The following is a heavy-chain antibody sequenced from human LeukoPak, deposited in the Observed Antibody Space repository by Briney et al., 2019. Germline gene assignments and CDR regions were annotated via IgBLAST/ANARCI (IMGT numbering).Heavy chain of an antibody. CDR1: GDSVSNDRYY. CDR3: ARYNWNTWFDP. CDR2: IRYSGHT. J-gene: IGHJ5*02. Sequence: SETLSLACTVSGDSVSNDRYYWTWIRQSPGKGLEWIAYIRYSGHTNYNPSLDTRVTISLDASKNQLSLRLYSVTAADTAMYYCARYNWNTWFDPWGQGALVTVSS. D-gene: IGHD1-1*01. V-gene: IGHV4-61*01.